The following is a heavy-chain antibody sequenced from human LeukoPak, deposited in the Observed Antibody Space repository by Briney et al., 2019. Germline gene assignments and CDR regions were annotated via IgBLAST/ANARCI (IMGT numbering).Heavy chain of an antibody. CDR3: AKAGSRGYSSTGYYMDA. CDR2: FGMVKA. D-gene: IGHD6-19*01. J-gene: IGHJ6*03. V-gene: IGHV3-43D*04. CDR1: GCIFDDYA. Sequence: GGSLRLSCAASGCIFDDYAMHWVRQAPGKGLEWVALFGMVKAHNAAPVRGRFIISRDNSYNPLYLQTNNLKAEDTAIYSCAKAGSRGYSSTGYYMDAWGKGTTVIVSS.